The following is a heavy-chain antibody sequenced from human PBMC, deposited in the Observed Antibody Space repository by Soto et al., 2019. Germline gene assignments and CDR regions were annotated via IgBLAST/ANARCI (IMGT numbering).Heavy chain of an antibody. V-gene: IGHV1-18*01. CDR1: GYTFTSYG. Sequence: QVQLVQSGAEVKKPGASVKVSCKASGYTFTSYGINWVRQAPGQGLEWMGWISAYNGNTNYAQKLQGRVTMTTYTSTSTAYMELRSLRSDDTAVYYCAREGYCSSTSCYSDYYYGMAVWGQGTTVTVSS. D-gene: IGHD2-2*02. CDR2: ISAYNGNT. J-gene: IGHJ6*02. CDR3: AREGYCSSTSCYSDYYYGMAV.